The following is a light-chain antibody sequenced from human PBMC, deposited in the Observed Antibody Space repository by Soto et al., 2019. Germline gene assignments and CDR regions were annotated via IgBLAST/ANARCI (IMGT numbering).Light chain of an antibody. Sequence: EIVLTQSPATLSSFPGDRVTLSCRASQYINTRLAWYQHRPGQAPRLLIYGASTRATGIPARFSGSGSGTDFTLTIDRLEPEDFAMYYCQQYSDSPPTFGQGTKVDI. CDR2: GAS. CDR1: QYINTR. CDR3: QQYSDSPPT. V-gene: IGKV3-20*01. J-gene: IGKJ1*01.